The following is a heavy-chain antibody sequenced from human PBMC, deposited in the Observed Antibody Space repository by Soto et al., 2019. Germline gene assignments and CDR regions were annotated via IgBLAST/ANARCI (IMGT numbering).Heavy chain of an antibody. CDR3: ARAYSGPYFGEVDP. CDR1: GDTLTELS. J-gene: IGHJ5*02. D-gene: IGHD1-26*01. CDR2: FDPEDGEA. V-gene: IGHV1-24*01. Sequence: QVQLVQSGAEVKKPGASVKVSCKVSGDTLTELSIHWVRQAPGKGLEYMGGFDPEDGEAMYTQNLQGRVTRTEDTSTDTSYMELSSLTVEDTDEYYCARAYSGPYFGEVDPWGQGTLVTVSA.